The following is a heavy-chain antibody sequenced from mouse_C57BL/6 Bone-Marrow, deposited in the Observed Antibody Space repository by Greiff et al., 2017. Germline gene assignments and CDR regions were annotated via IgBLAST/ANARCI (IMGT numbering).Heavy chain of an antibody. CDR3: AIWLRRRDY. V-gene: IGHV5-17*01. Sequence: EVHLVESGGGLVKPGGSLKLSCAASGFTFSDYGMHWVRQAPEKGLEWVAYISSGSSTIYYADTVKGRFTISRDNAKNTRFLQMTSLRSEDTAMXYCAIWLRRRDYWGQGTTLTVSS. CDR2: ISSGSSTI. J-gene: IGHJ2*01. CDR1: GFTFSDYG. D-gene: IGHD2-2*01.